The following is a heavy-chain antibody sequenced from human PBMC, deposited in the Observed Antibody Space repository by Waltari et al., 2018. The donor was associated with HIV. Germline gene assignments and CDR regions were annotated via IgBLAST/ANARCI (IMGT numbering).Heavy chain of an antibody. J-gene: IGHJ4*02. CDR1: GFPFSTCG. CDR2: IWYDGSNK. D-gene: IGHD3-10*01. Sequence: QVQLVESGGGVVQPGRCLRLPCAACGFPFSTCGMHWVRQAPGKGLEWVAGIWYDGSNKYYADSVKGRLTISRDNSKNTVYLQINRLRAEDTAVYYCAREGHYYGSGRFGGDYWGQGTLVTVSS. CDR3: AREGHYYGSGRFGGDY. V-gene: IGHV3-33*01.